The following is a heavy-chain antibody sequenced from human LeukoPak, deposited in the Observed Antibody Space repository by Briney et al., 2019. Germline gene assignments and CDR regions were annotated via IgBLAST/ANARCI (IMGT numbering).Heavy chain of an antibody. CDR1: GYTLTDYY. CDR3: ARDRSRAAMVTKRYYGMDV. J-gene: IGHJ6*02. Sequence: ASVKVSCKASGYTLTDYYMHWVRQAPGQGLEWMGRINPNSGGTNYAQKFQGRVTMTRDTSISTVYMELSRLRSDDTAVYYCARDRSRAAMVTKRYYGMDVWGQGTTVTVSS. D-gene: IGHD5-18*01. CDR2: INPNSGGT. V-gene: IGHV1-2*06.